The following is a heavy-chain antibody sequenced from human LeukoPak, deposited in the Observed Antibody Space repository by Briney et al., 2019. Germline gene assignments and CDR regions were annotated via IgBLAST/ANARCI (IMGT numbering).Heavy chain of an antibody. V-gene: IGHV4-34*01. CDR1: GGSFSGYY. CDR2: INHSGST. CDR3: ARSPSLSNIWYCYYGMDV. Sequence: SETLSPTCAVYGGSFSGYYWSWIRQPPGKGLEWIGEINHSGSTNYNPSLKSRVTISVDTSKNQFSLKLSSVTAADTAVYYCARSPSLSNIWYCYYGMDVWGQGTTVTVSS. D-gene: IGHD2/OR15-2a*01. J-gene: IGHJ6*02.